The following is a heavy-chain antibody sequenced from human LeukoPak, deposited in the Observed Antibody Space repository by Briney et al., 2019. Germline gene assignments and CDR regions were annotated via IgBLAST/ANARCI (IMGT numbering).Heavy chain of an antibody. D-gene: IGHD2-21*01. CDR2: IDESGGGT. CDR1: GITVTNYD. CDR3: ARCGGTCSLPSTSAMDV. Sequence: GGSLRPSWVVSGITVTNYDMTWVRRAPGKGLEGVSGIDESGGGTNYADSVKGRFTISRDNSKNTLYLQMNSLRAEDTALYLCARCGGTCSLPSTSAMDVWGQGTTVTVS. V-gene: IGHV3-23*01. J-gene: IGHJ6*02.